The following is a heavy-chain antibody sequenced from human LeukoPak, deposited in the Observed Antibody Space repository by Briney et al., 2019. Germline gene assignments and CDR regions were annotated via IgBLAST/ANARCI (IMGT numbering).Heavy chain of an antibody. CDR2: IHYSGST. Sequence: SETLSLTCTVSGGSISSYHWSWIRQPPGKGLEWIGYIHYSGSTNYNPSLKSRATISIDTSKNQFSLKLSSVTAADTAVYYCARLKRGTTVTNNWFDPWGQGTLVTVSS. CDR3: ARLKRGTTVTNNWFDP. V-gene: IGHV4-59*01. CDR1: GGSISSYH. D-gene: IGHD4-17*01. J-gene: IGHJ5*02.